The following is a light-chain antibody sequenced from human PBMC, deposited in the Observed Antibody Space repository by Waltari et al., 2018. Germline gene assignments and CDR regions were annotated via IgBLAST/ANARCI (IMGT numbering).Light chain of an antibody. CDR1: QSVSRA. CDR2: GAS. Sequence: EIVLTQSPGTLSLSLGERATVSCTASQSVSRALTWYQQKPGQAPRLLIYGASTWATGIPERFSGSGSGTDFSLTISRLEPDDIAVYFCQHYVKLPVTFGQGTTVEI. CDR3: QHYVKLPVT. V-gene: IGKV3-20*01. J-gene: IGKJ1*01.